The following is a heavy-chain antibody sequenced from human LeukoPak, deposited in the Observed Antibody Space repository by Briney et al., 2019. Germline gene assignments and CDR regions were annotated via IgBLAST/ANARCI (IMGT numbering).Heavy chain of an antibody. CDR2: IRYDGNSR. J-gene: IGHJ4*02. CDR1: GFTFSSYS. V-gene: IGHV3-30*02. CDR3: TKGATGTFFDY. D-gene: IGHD1-1*01. Sequence: AGGSLRLSCAASGFTFSSYSMNWVRQAPGKGLEWVAFIRYDGNSRYFADSVKGRFTISRDNSKDTMYLQMNSLRAEDTAVHYCTKGATGTFFDYWGQGTLVTVSS.